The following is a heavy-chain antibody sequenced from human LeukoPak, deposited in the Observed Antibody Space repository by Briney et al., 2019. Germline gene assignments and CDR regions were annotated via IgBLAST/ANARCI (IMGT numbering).Heavy chain of an antibody. Sequence: GGSLRLSCAASGFTFSSYAMSWVRQAPGKGLEWVSAISGSGGSTCYADSVKGRFTISRDNSKNTLYLQMNSLRAEDTAVYYCANYGSGSPRDYWGQGTLVTVSS. CDR1: GFTFSSYA. V-gene: IGHV3-23*01. CDR3: ANYGSGSPRDY. D-gene: IGHD3-10*01. CDR2: ISGSGGST. J-gene: IGHJ4*02.